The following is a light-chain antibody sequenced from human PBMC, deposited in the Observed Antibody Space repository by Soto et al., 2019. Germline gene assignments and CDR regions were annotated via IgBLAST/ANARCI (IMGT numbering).Light chain of an antibody. CDR1: QSINIW. V-gene: IGKV1-5*03. Sequence: DIQMTQSPSTLSASVGDRVTITCRASQSINIWLAWYQQKPGKAPKLLISKASNLESGVPSRFSGSGSGTEFTLTISSLQPDDFAIYYCQQYKAYSYTCGQGTKLEIK. CDR3: QQYKAYSYT. CDR2: KAS. J-gene: IGKJ2*01.